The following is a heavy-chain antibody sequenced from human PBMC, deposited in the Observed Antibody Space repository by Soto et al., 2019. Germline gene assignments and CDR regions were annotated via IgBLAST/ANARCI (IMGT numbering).Heavy chain of an antibody. Sequence: QVQLVESGGGVVQPGRSLRLSCAASGFTFSSYGMHWVRQAPGKGLEWVAVISYDGSNKYYADSVKGRFTISRDNSKNTLYLQMNSLRAEDTAVYYCAKDQGGVLERLSGEPNTNYYYYGMDVWGQGTTVTVSS. CDR1: GFTFSSYG. CDR3: AKDQGGVLERLSGEPNTNYYYYGMDV. CDR2: ISYDGSNK. J-gene: IGHJ6*02. V-gene: IGHV3-30*18. D-gene: IGHD1-1*01.